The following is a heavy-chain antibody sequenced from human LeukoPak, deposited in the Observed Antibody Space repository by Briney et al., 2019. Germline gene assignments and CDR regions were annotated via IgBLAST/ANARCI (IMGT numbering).Heavy chain of an antibody. CDR2: MNPNSGNT. D-gene: IGHD3-22*01. J-gene: IGHJ4*02. CDR3: ATTPPGYYYDSSIDY. V-gene: IGHV1-8*01. Sequence: RASVKVSCKASGFTFTSYDINWVRQAPGQGLEWMGWMNPNSGNTRYAQKVQGRITMTGDTSTDIAYMELSSLRSEDTAVYYCATTPPGYYYDSSIDYWGQGTLVTVSS. CDR1: GFTFTSYD.